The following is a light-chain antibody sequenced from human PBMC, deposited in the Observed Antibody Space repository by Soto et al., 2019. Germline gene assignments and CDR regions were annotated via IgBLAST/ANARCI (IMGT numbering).Light chain of an antibody. Sequence: DIQMTQSPSTLSASVGDRVTITCRASQSISSWLAWYQQKPGKAPKLLIYKASSLESGVPSRFRGSGFGKKFTLHLSSPQADGFATYYCQQYNSYPWTFGQGTKVEIK. J-gene: IGKJ1*01. CDR3: QQYNSYPWT. CDR2: KAS. V-gene: IGKV1-5*03. CDR1: QSISSW.